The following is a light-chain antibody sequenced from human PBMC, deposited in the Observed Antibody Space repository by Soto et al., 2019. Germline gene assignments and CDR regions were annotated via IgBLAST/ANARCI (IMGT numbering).Light chain of an antibody. CDR2: KAS. J-gene: IGKJ1*01. CDR1: QSISSW. V-gene: IGKV1-5*03. CDR3: QQYNSYPWT. Sequence: DIQMTQSPSTLSASVGDRVTITCRASQSISSWLAWYQQKPGKAPKLLIYKASSLESGVTSRFSGSGSGTEFTLTISSLQPDDFATYYCQQYNSYPWTFGQGTKGEIK.